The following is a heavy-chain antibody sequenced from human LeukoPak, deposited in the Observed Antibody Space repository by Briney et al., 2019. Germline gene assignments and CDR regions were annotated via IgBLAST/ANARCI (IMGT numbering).Heavy chain of an antibody. CDR1: GYTFTGYY. D-gene: IGHD3-3*01. CDR3: ARGYWSGYHYYFDF. V-gene: IGHV1-8*03. Sequence: ASVKVSCKASGYTFTGYYMHWVRQATGQGLEWMGWMNPNSGNTGYAQEFQGRVTFTRDTSITTAYMELSSLRSEDTAVFYCARGYWSGYHYYFDFWGQGTLVTVSS. J-gene: IGHJ4*02. CDR2: MNPNSGNT.